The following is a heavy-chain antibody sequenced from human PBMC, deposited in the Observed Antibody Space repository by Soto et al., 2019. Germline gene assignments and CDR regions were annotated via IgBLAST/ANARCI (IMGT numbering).Heavy chain of an antibody. Sequence: GGSLRLSCAASGFTFSRYWMSWGRQAPRRGLEWVANIKQDGSEKYYVDSVKGRFTISRDNAKNSLYLQMNSLRAEDTAVYYCARREWELLSANAFDIWGQGTMVTVSS. V-gene: IGHV3-7*01. CDR1: GFTFSRYW. D-gene: IGHD1-26*01. CDR2: IKQDGSEK. CDR3: ARREWELLSANAFDI. J-gene: IGHJ3*02.